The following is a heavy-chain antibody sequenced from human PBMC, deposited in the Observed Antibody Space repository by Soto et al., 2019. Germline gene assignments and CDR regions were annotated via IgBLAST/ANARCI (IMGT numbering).Heavy chain of an antibody. J-gene: IGHJ5*01. D-gene: IGHD2-2*01. Sequence: ASVKVSCKASGYTFTSYYMHWVRQAPGQGLEWMGIINPSGGSTSYAQKFQGRVTMTRNTSISTAYMELSSLRSEDTAVYYCARMPFGPARFDSWGQGTLVTVSS. CDR2: INPSGGST. V-gene: IGHV1-46*01. CDR1: GYTFTSYY. CDR3: ARMPFGPARFDS.